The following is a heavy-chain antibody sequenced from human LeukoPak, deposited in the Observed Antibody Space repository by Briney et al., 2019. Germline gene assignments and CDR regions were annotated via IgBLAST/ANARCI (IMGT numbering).Heavy chain of an antibody. J-gene: IGHJ4*02. Sequence: ASVKVSCKASGYTFTSYGISWVRQAPGQGLEWMGWISAYNGNTSYAQKLQGRVTMTTDTSTSTAYMELRSLRSDDTAVYYCARSLDAGNPPESGYWGQGTLVTVSS. CDR3: ARSLDAGNPPESGY. D-gene: IGHD4-23*01. CDR2: ISAYNGNT. V-gene: IGHV1-18*01. CDR1: GYTFTSYG.